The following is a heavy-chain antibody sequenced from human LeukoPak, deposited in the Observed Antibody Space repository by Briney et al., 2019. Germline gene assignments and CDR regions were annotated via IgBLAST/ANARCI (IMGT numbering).Heavy chain of an antibody. D-gene: IGHD6-19*01. CDR1: EFTFDRHA. V-gene: IGHV3-23*01. CDR2: ISGTGEST. J-gene: IGHJ3*02. CDR3: ARVNSGWYDDAFDI. Sequence: GGSLRLSCAASEFTFDRHAMNWVRQAPGKGLEWVSSISGTGESTFYADSVKGRFTISRDNAKNSLYLQMNSLRAEDTAVYYCARVNSGWYDDAFDIWGQGTMVTVSS.